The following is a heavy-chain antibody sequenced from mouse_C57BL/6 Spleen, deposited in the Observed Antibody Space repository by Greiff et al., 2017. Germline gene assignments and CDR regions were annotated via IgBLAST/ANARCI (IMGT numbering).Heavy chain of an antibody. Sequence: VQLKQSGPELVKPGASVKISCKASGYSFTGYYMNWVKQSPEKSLEWIGEINPSTGGTTYNQKFKAKATLTVDKSSSTAYMQLKSLTSADSAVYYCARAYGSSYAMDYWGQGTSVTVSS. V-gene: IGHV1-42*01. CDR3: ARAYGSSYAMDY. D-gene: IGHD1-1*01. J-gene: IGHJ4*01. CDR2: INPSTGGT. CDR1: GYSFTGYY.